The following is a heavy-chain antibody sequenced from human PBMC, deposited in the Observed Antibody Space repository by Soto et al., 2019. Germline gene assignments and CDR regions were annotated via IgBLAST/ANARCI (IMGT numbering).Heavy chain of an antibody. Sequence: PGGSLRLSCAASGFTFDSYAMHWVRQAPGKGLEWVSSISWNSGTTGYADSVKGRFTISRDNAKNSLYLQMDSLRAEDTAVYYCASAIRGYSYAAYYFDYWGQGTLVTVSS. J-gene: IGHJ4*02. D-gene: IGHD5-18*01. CDR1: GFTFDSYA. CDR3: ASAIRGYSYAAYYFDY. V-gene: IGHV3-9*01. CDR2: ISWNSGTT.